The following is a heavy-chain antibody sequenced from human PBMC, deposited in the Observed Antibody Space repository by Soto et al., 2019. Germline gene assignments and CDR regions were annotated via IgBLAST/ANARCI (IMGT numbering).Heavy chain of an antibody. J-gene: IGHJ6*02. CDR2: INPSGGST. CDR1: GYTFTSYY. D-gene: IGHD3-10*01. Sequence: ASVKVSCKASGYTFTSYYMHWVRQAPGQGLEWMGVINPSGGSTSYAQNFQGRVTMTRDTSTSTVYMELSSLRSEDTAVYYCAGDDPQTEYYYASGSASDVWGQGTTVTVSS. V-gene: IGHV1-46*01. CDR3: AGDDPQTEYYYASGSASDV.